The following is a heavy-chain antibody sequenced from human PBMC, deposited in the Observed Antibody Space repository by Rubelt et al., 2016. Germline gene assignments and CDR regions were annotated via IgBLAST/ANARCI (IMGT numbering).Heavy chain of an antibody. D-gene: IGHD1-26*01. V-gene: IGHV4-34*01. CDR2: INHSGST. CDR3: ARGYKGMSGSQASFDY. CDR1: GGSFSGYY. J-gene: IGHJ4*02. Sequence: QVQLQQWGAGLLKPSETLSLTCAVYGGSFSGYYWSWIRQPPGKGLEWIGEINHSGSTNYNPSVKRRGTISVYASKNQCSLKVRSVTAAETAVYYCARGYKGMSGSQASFDYWGQGTLVTVSS.